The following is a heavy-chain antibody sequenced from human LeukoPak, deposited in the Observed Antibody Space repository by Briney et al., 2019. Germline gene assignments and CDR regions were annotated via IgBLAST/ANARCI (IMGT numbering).Heavy chain of an antibody. CDR1: GFTFDDYA. D-gene: IGHD2-21*02. Sequence: GGSLRLSCAASGFTFDDYAMHWVRQAPGKGLEWVSGISWNSGSIGYADSVKGRFTISRDNAKNSLYLQMNSLRAEDTAVYYCARRSYCGGDCYGSDAFGIWGQGTMVTVSS. J-gene: IGHJ3*02. CDR2: ISWNSGSI. V-gene: IGHV3-9*01. CDR3: ARRSYCGGDCYGSDAFGI.